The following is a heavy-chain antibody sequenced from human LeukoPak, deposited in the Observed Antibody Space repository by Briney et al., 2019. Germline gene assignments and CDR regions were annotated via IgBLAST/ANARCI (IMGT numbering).Heavy chain of an antibody. CDR1: GGSISSGDYY. J-gene: IGHJ4*02. CDR3: ARDEGGSSQAFDY. Sequence: SETLSLTCTVSGGSISSGDYYWSWIRQPPGKGLEWIGYIYHSGSTYYNPSLKSRVTISVDRSKNQFSLKLSSVTAADTAVYYCARDEGGSSQAFDYWGQGTLVTVSS. V-gene: IGHV4-30-4*01. D-gene: IGHD1-26*01. CDR2: IYHSGST.